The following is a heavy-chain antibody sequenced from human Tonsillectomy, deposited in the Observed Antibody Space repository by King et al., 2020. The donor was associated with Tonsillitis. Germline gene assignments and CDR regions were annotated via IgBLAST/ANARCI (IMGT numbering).Heavy chain of an antibody. CDR1: GFTFDDYA. V-gene: IGHV3-9*01. Sequence: VQLVESGGGLVQPGRSLRLSCAASGFTFDDYAMHWVRQAPGKSLEWVSNITCNSGSIGYADFVKGRFTISRDNAKNSLYLQMNSLRAEDTALYYCAKDITVWGGGPFDIWGQGTMVTVSS. J-gene: IGHJ3*02. CDR2: ITCNSGSI. CDR3: AKDITVWGGGPFDI. D-gene: IGHD3-16*01.